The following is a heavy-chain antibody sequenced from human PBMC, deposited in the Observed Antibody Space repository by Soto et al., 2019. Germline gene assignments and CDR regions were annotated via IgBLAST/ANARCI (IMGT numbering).Heavy chain of an antibody. CDR2: IYYSGST. Sequence: QLQLQESGPGLVKPSETLSLTCTVSGGSISSSSYYWGWIRQPPGKGLEWIGSIYYSGSTYYNPSLKSRVTISVDTSKNQFSLKLSSVTAADTAVYYCADYGSGSYYSYMDVCGKGTTVTVSS. V-gene: IGHV4-39*01. CDR1: GGSISSSSYY. D-gene: IGHD3-10*01. J-gene: IGHJ6*03. CDR3: ADYGSGSYYSYMDV.